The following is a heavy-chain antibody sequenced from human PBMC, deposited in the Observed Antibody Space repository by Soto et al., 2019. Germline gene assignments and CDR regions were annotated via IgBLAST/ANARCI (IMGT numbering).Heavy chain of an antibody. CDR1: GYTFTSYG. D-gene: IGHD3-10*01. CDR2: ISAYNGNT. J-gene: IGHJ6*02. V-gene: IGHV1-18*01. Sequence: ASVKVSCKASGYTFTSYGISWVRQAPGQGLEWMGWISAYNGNTNYAQKLQGRVTMTTDTSASTAYMELSSLRSEDTAVYYCASNVYYYGSGNYLADVWGQGTTVTVSS. CDR3: ASNVYYYGSGNYLADV.